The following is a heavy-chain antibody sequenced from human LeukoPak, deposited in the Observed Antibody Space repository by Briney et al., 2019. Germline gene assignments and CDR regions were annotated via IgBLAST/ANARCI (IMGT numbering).Heavy chain of an antibody. Sequence: SETLFLTCTDSGGSISSYYWSWIRQPPGKGLEWIGYIYYNTNSNPSLKSRVTISIDKSKNQLSLRLSSVIAADTAVYYCARSLDYFDSSGYIFDIWGQGTMVTVSS. CDR1: GGSISSYY. CDR2: IYYNT. V-gene: IGHV4-59*08. J-gene: IGHJ3*02. D-gene: IGHD3-22*01. CDR3: ARSLDYFDSSGYIFDI.